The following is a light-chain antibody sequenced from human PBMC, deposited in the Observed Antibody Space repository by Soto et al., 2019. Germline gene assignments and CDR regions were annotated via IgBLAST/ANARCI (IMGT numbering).Light chain of an antibody. CDR1: QSVASTS. CDR3: QQYGGSPPKYT. CDR2: DSS. J-gene: IGKJ2*01. V-gene: IGKV3-20*01. Sequence: EIVLTQSPGTLSLSPGERVALSCRASQSVASTSLAWYQQNPGQAPRLLIYDSSSRATDIPDRFSGSGSGTDFTLTISRLEPEDFAVYYCQQYGGSPPKYTFGQGTKLEI.